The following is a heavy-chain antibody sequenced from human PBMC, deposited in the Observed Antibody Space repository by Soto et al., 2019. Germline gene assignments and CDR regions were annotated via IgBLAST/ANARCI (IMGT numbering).Heavy chain of an antibody. Sequence: VGSLRFSCAASGFTVSSNYMSWVRQAPGKGLEWVSVIYSGGSTYYADSVKGRFTISRDNSKNTLYLQMNSLRAEDTAVYYCARSSGGSWLTTDAFDIWGQGTMVTVSS. J-gene: IGHJ3*02. V-gene: IGHV3-53*01. CDR3: ARSSGGSWLTTDAFDI. CDR1: GFTVSSNY. D-gene: IGHD2-15*01. CDR2: IYSGGST.